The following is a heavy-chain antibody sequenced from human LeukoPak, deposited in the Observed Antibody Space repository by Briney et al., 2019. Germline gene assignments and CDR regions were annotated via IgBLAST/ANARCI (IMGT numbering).Heavy chain of an antibody. Sequence: GGSLRLSCAASGFTFSSYWMNWARPAPGKGLEWVASINHNGNVNYYVDSVKGRFTISRDNAKNSLYLQMSNLRAEDTAVYSCARGGGLDVWGQGATVTVSS. J-gene: IGHJ6*02. V-gene: IGHV3-7*03. CDR1: GFTFSSYW. D-gene: IGHD3-16*01. CDR3: ARGGGLDV. CDR2: INHNGNVN.